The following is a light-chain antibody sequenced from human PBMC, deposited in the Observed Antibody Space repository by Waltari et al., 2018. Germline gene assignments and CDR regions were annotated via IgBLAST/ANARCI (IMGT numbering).Light chain of an antibody. V-gene: IGLV3-25*03. CDR3: LSPETRGSWV. Sequence: SYELTQSPSVSLSPGQTARITCSGDALPTKYAYWYQKKPGQAPVLIIFKDRERPSGIPERFSGSTSGTTVTLTITGVQAEDEADYYCLSPETRGSWVFGGGTKVTVL. CDR1: ALPTKY. CDR2: KDR. J-gene: IGLJ2*01.